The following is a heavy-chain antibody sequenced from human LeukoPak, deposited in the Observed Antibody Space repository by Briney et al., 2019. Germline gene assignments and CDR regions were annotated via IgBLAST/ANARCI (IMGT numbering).Heavy chain of an antibody. CDR3: VREDTPATANY. CDR1: GFNFANHA. CDR2: ISGSGDIT. J-gene: IGHJ4*02. Sequence: PGGSLRLSCAASGFNFANHAMSWARQTAGKGLEWVSAISGSGDITYYADSVKGRFTISRDNSKDTLFLQMHSLRPGDTAVYYCVREDTPATANYWGQGTLVTISS. D-gene: IGHD2-21*02. V-gene: IGHV3-23*01.